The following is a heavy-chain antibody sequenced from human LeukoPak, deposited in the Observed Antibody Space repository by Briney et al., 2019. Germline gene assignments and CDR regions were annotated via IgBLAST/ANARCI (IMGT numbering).Heavy chain of an antibody. J-gene: IGHJ6*02. Sequence: PGGSLRLSCAASGFTFSSYSMNWVRQAPGKGLEWVSSISSSSSYIYYADSVKGRFTISRDNAKNSLYLQMNSLRAEDTAVYYCAGDSCSGGSCSLYYYYGMDVWGQGTTVTVSS. D-gene: IGHD2-15*01. CDR3: AGDSCSGGSCSLYYYYGMDV. CDR2: ISSSSSYI. V-gene: IGHV3-21*01. CDR1: GFTFSSYS.